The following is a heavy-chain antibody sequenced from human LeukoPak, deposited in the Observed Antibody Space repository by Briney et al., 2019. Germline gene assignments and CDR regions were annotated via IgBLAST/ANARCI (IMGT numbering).Heavy chain of an antibody. CDR1: GFTFSKAW. V-gene: IGHV3-15*01. CDR3: TTYPGYSSSVDNWFDP. D-gene: IGHD6-13*01. J-gene: IGHJ5*02. Sequence: GGSLRLSCEASGFTFSKAWMSWVRQAPGKGLEWVGRIKSKTDGGTTDYAAPVKGRFTISRDDSKNTLYLQMNSLKTEDTAVYYCTTYPGYSSSVDNWFDPWGQGTLVTVSS. CDR2: IKSKTDGGTT.